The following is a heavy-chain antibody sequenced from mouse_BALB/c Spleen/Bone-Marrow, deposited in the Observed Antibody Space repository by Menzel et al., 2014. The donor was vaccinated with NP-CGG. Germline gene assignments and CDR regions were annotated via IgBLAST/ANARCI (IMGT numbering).Heavy chain of an antibody. CDR1: GYTFTDYY. J-gene: IGHJ2*01. CDR3: AREGYGNSYYFDY. V-gene: IGHV1-84*02. D-gene: IGHD2-10*02. Sequence: QVQLQQSGPELVKPGASVKISCKASGYTFTDYYINWVKQKPGQGLKWIGWIYPGSGNTKYNEKFKGKATLTVDTSSSTAYMQLSSLTSEDTAVYFCAREGYGNSYYFDYWGQGTTLTVSS. CDR2: IYPGSGNT.